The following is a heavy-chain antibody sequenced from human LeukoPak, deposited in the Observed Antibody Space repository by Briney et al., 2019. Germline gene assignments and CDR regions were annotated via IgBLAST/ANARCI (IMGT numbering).Heavy chain of an antibody. V-gene: IGHV3-66*01. Sequence: PGGSLRLSCAASGFTLSGNYMSWVRQAPGKGLEWVSIIYSGGTTYYADSVKGRFTISRDNSKNTLYLQMNSLRAEDTAVYYCAREVLDTAMALGYWGQGTLVTVSS. D-gene: IGHD5-18*01. CDR1: GFTLSGNY. CDR2: IYSGGTT. CDR3: AREVLDTAMALGY. J-gene: IGHJ4*02.